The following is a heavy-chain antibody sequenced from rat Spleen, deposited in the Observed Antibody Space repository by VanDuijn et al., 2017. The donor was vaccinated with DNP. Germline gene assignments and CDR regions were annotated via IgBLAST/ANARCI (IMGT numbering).Heavy chain of an antibody. CDR3: TRGGDGYDY. CDR1: GFTFSNFG. CDR2: INPGGST. V-gene: IGHV5S13*01. Sequence: EVQLVESGGGLVQPGRSLKLSCAPSGFTFSNFGMAWVRQAPTKGLEWVASINPGGSTYYRDSVKGRFTISRDNAQNTLYLQMNSLRSEDTATYYCTRGGDGYDYWGQGVMVTVSS. D-gene: IGHD1-12*03. J-gene: IGHJ2*01.